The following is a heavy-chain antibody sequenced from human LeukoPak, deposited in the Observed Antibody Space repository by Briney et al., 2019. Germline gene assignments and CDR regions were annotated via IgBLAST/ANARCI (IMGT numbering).Heavy chain of an antibody. V-gene: IGHV1-18*04. CDR1: GYTFTSYG. CDR2: ISGHNGHT. CDR3: ARGPGIAVAGVFDY. D-gene: IGHD6-19*01. J-gene: IGHJ4*02. Sequence: ASVKVSCKASGYTFTSYGINWVRQAPGRGLEWMGWISGHNGHTNYVQKMQGRVTMTTDTSTNTAYMELRNLTSDDTAVYYCARGPGIAVAGVFDYWGQGSLVTVS.